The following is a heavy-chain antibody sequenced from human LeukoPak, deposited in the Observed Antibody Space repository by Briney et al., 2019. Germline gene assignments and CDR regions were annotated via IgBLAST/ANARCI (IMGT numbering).Heavy chain of an antibody. D-gene: IGHD6-6*01. J-gene: IGHJ4*02. Sequence: PGGSLRLSCAASGFTFSSYAMSWVRQAPGKGLEWVSAISGSGGSTYYADSVKGRFTISRDNSKNTLYLQMDSLRAEDTAVYYCATHRRGSSGFYFDYWGQGTLVTVSP. CDR2: ISGSGGST. CDR1: GFTFSSYA. CDR3: ATHRRGSSGFYFDY. V-gene: IGHV3-23*01.